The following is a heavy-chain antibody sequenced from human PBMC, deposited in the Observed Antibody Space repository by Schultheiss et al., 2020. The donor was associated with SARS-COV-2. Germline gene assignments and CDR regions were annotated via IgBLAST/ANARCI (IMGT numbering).Heavy chain of an antibody. D-gene: IGHD3-3*01. CDR3: ARDYYDFWSGYPYYYYYGMDV. J-gene: IGHJ6*02. CDR2: IWYDGSNK. CDR1: GFTFSSYG. Sequence: GGSLRLSCAASGFTFSSYGMHWVRQAPGKGLEWVAVIWYDGSNKYYADSVKGRFTISRDNSKNTLYLQMNSLRAEDTAVYYCARDYYDFWSGYPYYYYYGMDVWGQGTTVTVSS. V-gene: IGHV3-33*01.